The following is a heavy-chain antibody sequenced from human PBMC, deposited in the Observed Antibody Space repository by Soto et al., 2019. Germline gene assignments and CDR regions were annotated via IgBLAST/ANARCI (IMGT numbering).Heavy chain of an antibody. CDR2: LKQDGSEK. V-gene: IGHV3-7*01. D-gene: IGHD3-3*01. Sequence: EVQLVESGGGLVQPGGSLRLSCAASGVTFSSYWMSWVRQAPGKGLEWVANLKQDGSEKYYVDSGKGRFTISKDNAKNSLYMQLNSLSAEDTAVYYCARDEGGVTIFGVVSYGMDVWGQGTTVTVSS. CDR1: GVTFSSYW. CDR3: ARDEGGVTIFGVVSYGMDV. J-gene: IGHJ6*02.